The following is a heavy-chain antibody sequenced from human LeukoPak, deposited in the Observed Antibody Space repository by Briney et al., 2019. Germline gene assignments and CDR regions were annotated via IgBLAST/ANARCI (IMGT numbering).Heavy chain of an antibody. CDR3: ASMRVRGVIITGAIDY. J-gene: IGHJ4*02. V-gene: IGHV4-61*02. Sequence: SETLSLTCTVSGGSISSGSYYWRWIRQPAGTGLEWIGRIYTSGSTNYNPSLKGRVTISVDTSKNQFSLKLSSVTTADTAVYYCASMRVRGVIITGAIDYWGQGTLVTVSS. D-gene: IGHD3-10*01. CDR1: GGSISSGSYY. CDR2: IYTSGST.